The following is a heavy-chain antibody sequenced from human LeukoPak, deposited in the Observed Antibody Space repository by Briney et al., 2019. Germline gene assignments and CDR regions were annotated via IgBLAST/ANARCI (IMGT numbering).Heavy chain of an antibody. CDR3: ARGEYSSSWYPFDN. D-gene: IGHD6-13*01. J-gene: IGHJ4*02. V-gene: IGHV1-8*01. CDR2: MKSNSGDT. CDR1: GYTFTGYD. Sequence: EASVKVSCKTSGYTFTGYDINWVRQASGQGLEWMGWMKSNSGDTHFAQKFQGRVTMTRNTSVSTAFMELSSLRSEDTAVYYCARGEYSSSWYPFDNWGQGSLVTVSS.